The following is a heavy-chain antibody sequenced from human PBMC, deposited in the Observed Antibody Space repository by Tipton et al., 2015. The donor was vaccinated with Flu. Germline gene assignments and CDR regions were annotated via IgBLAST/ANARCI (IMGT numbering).Heavy chain of an antibody. Sequence: QLVQSGAEVKEPGESLKISCETSGYSFTSYWIGWVRRMPGKGLEWMGIIYAGGSDSRYSPSFQGQVTMSVDRSVRTAYLQWSSLKASDTAMYYCARLIYYVGDSLSAFDVWGQGTMVTVSS. CDR1: GYSFTSYW. CDR2: IYAGGSDS. D-gene: IGHD3-10*02. CDR3: ARLIYYVGDSLSAFDV. V-gene: IGHV5-51*01. J-gene: IGHJ3*01.